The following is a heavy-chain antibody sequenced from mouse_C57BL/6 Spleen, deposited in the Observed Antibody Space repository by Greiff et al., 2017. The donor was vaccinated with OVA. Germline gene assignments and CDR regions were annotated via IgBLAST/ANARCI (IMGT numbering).Heavy chain of an antibody. CDR1: GYTFTSYD. J-gene: IGHJ2*01. CDR2: IYPRDGSN. D-gene: IGHD2-1*01. Sequence: VQLQESGPELVKPGASVKLSCKASGYTFTSYDINWVKQRPGQGLEWIGWIYPRDGSNKYNEKFKGKATLTVDTSSSTAYMELHILTSEDSAVYFCARYGIYYGNYVFDYWGQGTTLTVSS. CDR3: ARYGIYYGNYVFDY. V-gene: IGHV1-85*01.